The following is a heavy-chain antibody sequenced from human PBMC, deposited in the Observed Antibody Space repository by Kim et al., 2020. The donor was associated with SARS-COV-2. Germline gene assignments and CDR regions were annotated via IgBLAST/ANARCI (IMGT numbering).Heavy chain of an antibody. Sequence: GGSLRLSCAASGFTVSSNYMSWVRQAPGKGLEWVSGIYSGGSTYYADSVKGRFTISRDNSKNTMYHQMNSLRADDTAVHYCAKDLYCDYRASAVEIWGQG. D-gene: IGHD4-17*01. CDR3: AKDLYCDYRASAVEI. V-gene: IGHV3-53*01. CDR1: GFTVSSNY. J-gene: IGHJ3*02. CDR2: IYSGGST.